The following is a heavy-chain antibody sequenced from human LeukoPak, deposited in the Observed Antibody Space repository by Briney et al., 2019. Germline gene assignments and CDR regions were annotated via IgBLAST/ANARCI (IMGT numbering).Heavy chain of an antibody. J-gene: IGHJ4*02. Sequence: GGTLRLSCAAAGITFSSYGMSWVRQAPGKGLELVSAISGSGDETHYADSVKGRFTISRDNAKNSLYLQMNSLRAEDTAVYFCARVGALSSSWLLYWGQGTLVTVSS. V-gene: IGHV3-21*01. D-gene: IGHD6-13*01. CDR1: GITFSSYG. CDR3: ARVGALSSSWLLY. CDR2: ISGSGDET.